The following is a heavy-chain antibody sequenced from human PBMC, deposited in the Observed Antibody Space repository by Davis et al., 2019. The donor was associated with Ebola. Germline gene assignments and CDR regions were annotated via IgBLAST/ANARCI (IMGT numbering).Heavy chain of an antibody. V-gene: IGHV1-8*01. Sequence: AASVKVSCKASGYTFTSYDINWVRQATGQGLEWMGWMNPNSGNTGYAQKFQGRVTMTRNTSISTAYMELSSLRSEDTAVYYCARDVGMATITDYWGQGTLVTVSS. D-gene: IGHD5-24*01. J-gene: IGHJ4*02. CDR3: ARDVGMATITDY. CDR2: MNPNSGNT. CDR1: GYTFTSYD.